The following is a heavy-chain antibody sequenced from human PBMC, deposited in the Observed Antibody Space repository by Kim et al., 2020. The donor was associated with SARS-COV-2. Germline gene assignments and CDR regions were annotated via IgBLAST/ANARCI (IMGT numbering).Heavy chain of an antibody. D-gene: IGHD3-22*01. CDR3: ARAGRITMIVVVEGGAFDI. J-gene: IGHJ3*02. V-gene: IGHV3-11*06. Sequence: KDRFTISRDNAKNSLYLKMNSLRAEDTAVYYCARAGRITMIVVVEGGAFDIWGQGTMVTVSS.